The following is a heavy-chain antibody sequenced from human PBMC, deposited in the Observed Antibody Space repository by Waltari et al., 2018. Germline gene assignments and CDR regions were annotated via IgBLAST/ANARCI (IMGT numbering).Heavy chain of an antibody. CDR2: MNPNSANT. Sequence: QVQLVQSGAEVKKPGASVKVSCKASGYTFTSYDINWVRQATGQGLEWMGWMNPNSANTGEAHKVQGRVTITMNTAISTAYMELSSLRSEDTAVYYCAGHSSSFGWFDPWGQGTLVTVSS. J-gene: IGHJ5*02. CDR1: GYTFTSYD. V-gene: IGHV1-8*03. CDR3: AGHSSSFGWFDP. D-gene: IGHD6-13*01.